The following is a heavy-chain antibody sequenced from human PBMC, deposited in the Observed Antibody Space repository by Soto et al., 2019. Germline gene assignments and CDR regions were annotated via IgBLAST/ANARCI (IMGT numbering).Heavy chain of an antibody. CDR3: ARDSLNPRVATIARVYGMDV. J-gene: IGHJ6*02. CDR2: ISSSGSTI. CDR1: GFTFSSYE. Sequence: EVQLVESGGGLVQPGGSLRLSCAASGFTFSSYEMNWVRQAPGKGLEWVSYISSSGSTIYYADSVKGRFTISRDNAKNALYLQLNSLRAEDTAGYYCARDSLNPRVATIARVYGMDVWGQGATVTVFS. V-gene: IGHV3-48*03. D-gene: IGHD5-12*01.